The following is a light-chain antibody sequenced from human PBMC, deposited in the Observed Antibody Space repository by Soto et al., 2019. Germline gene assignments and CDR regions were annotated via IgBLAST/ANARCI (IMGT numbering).Light chain of an antibody. V-gene: IGKV3-20*01. CDR3: HQYVTSPLT. J-gene: IGKJ4*01. CDR1: QSVSSGY. CDR2: GAS. Sequence: DIVLTQSPGTLSLSPGERATLSCRASQSVSSGYLAWYQQKPGQAPRLIIYGASSRATGIPDRFSGSESGTDFTLTISRLEPEDFAVYYCHQYVTSPLTFGGGTKVEIK.